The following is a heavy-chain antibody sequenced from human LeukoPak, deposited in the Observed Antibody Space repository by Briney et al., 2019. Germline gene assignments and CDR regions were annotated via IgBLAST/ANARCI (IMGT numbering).Heavy chain of an antibody. CDR3: VGVTYSSYDDFDY. Sequence: GASVKVSCKTSGYTFTGHHIHWVRQAPAQGLEWMGWIYPSSGGTQYGQKFKGRVTMTRDTSVSTAYMELTRLQFDDTAVYYCVGVTYSSYDDFDYWGQGTQVTVSS. CDR1: GYTFTGHH. CDR2: IYPSSGGT. D-gene: IGHD3-16*01. J-gene: IGHJ4*02. V-gene: IGHV1-2*02.